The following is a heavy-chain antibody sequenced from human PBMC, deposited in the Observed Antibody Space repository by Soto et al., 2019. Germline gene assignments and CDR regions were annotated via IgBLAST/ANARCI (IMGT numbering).Heavy chain of an antibody. D-gene: IGHD1-7*01. V-gene: IGHV3-13*05. CDR2: IGTAGDP. Sequence: PGGSLTLTCAASGFTFSSYDMHWVRQATGKGLEWVSAIGTAGDPYYPGSVKGRSTISRENAKNSLYLHMNSLRAGDTAVYYCARGGETGTTLNYYYGMDVWGQGTTVTVSS. CDR3: ARGGETGTTLNYYYGMDV. J-gene: IGHJ6*02. CDR1: GFTFSSYD.